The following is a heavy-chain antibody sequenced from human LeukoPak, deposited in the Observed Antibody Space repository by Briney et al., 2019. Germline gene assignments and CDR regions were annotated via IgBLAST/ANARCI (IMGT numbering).Heavy chain of an antibody. Sequence: PGGSLRLSCAASGFTFSSYSMNWVRQAPGKGLEWVSSISSSSSYIYYADSVKGRFTISRDNAKNSLYLQMNSLRAEDTAVYYCARVTMVRGGAFDIWGQGTMVTVSS. V-gene: IGHV3-21*01. J-gene: IGHJ3*02. CDR1: GFTFSSYS. CDR3: ARVTMVRGGAFDI. D-gene: IGHD3-10*01. CDR2: ISSSSSYI.